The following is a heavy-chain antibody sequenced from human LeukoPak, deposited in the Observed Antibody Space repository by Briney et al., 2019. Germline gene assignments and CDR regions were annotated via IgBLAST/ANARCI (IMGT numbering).Heavy chain of an antibody. CDR1: GFTFSSYA. CDR2: INGGGAGT. D-gene: IGHD2-8*01. CDR3: AKMVAPGNFDY. Sequence: PGGSLRLSCAASGFTFSSYAMSWVRQAPGKGPEWVSAINGGGAGTYYADSVKGRFTISRDNSKNTLYLQMNSLRGEDTAVYYCAKMVAPGNFDYWGQGTLVTVSS. J-gene: IGHJ4*02. V-gene: IGHV3-23*01.